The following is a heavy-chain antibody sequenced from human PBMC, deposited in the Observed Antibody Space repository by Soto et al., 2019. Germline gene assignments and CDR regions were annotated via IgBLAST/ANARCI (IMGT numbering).Heavy chain of an antibody. J-gene: IGHJ4*02. V-gene: IGHV1-3*01. CDR1: GYSFSNYA. CDR2: INAGNGNT. CDR3: ARSIVVVTALDY. D-gene: IGHD2-21*02. Sequence: ASVKVSCKASGYSFSNYAMQWVRQAPGQRLEWMGWINAGNGNTIYSQKFQDRVIITRDTSASAGYMELNSLRSEDTAVYYCARSIVVVTALDYWGQGTLVTVSS.